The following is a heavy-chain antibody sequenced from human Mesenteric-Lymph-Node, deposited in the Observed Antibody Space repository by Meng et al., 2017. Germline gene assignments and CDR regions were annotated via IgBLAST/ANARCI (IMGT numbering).Heavy chain of an antibody. CDR1: GGSISSGGYY. Sequence: QVQRQESGPGLVKPSQTLSLTCTVSGGSISSGGYYWSWIRQHPGKGLEWIGEIIHGGSPSYNPSLKSRVTISIDTSKNQLSLMLSSVTAADTAVYYCARRPTGIDYWGQGTLVTVSS. J-gene: IGHJ4*02. CDR3: ARRPTGIDY. CDR2: IIHGGSP. D-gene: IGHD2-8*02. V-gene: IGHV4-31*03.